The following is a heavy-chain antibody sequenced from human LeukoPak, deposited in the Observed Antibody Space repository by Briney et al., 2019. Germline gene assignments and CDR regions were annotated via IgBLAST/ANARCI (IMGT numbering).Heavy chain of an antibody. CDR2: ISGSGGST. CDR1: GFTFSSYG. CDR3: AKSSVAVAGNFDY. D-gene: IGHD6-19*01. V-gene: IGHV3-23*01. J-gene: IGHJ4*02. Sequence: GGSLRLSCAASGFTFSSYGMHWVRQAPGKGLEWVSAISGSGGSTYYADSVKGRFTISRDNSKNTLYLQMNSLRAEDTAVYYCAKSSVAVAGNFDYWGQGTLVTVSS.